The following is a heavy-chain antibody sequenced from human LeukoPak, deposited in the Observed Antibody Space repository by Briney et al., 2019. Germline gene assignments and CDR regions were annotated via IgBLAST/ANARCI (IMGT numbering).Heavy chain of an antibody. D-gene: IGHD1-26*01. CDR1: GASLSETS. V-gene: IGHV1-24*01. Sequence: ASVKVSCKVSGASLSETSIHRVRQAPGQWLEWMGGFDPEDGESIFAQRFQGRFSMTEDTSTDTAYVELRSLRPEDTAVYYCATADKWEPLDYWGQGTLVTVSS. CDR3: ATADKWEPLDY. CDR2: FDPEDGES. J-gene: IGHJ4*02.